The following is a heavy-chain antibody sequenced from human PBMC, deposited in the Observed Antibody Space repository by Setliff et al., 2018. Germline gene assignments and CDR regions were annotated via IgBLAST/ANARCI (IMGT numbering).Heavy chain of an antibody. CDR2: VYYSGYT. Sequence: PSETLSLTCNVSGGSVSSTSHCWGWIRQPPGKGMEWIGSVYYSGYTYYNPSLQSRVTISVDMSKNQFSLKLTSVTAADTAVYYCARVDFTMIQGVLGLWGQGTLVTVSS. D-gene: IGHD3-10*01. J-gene: IGHJ1*01. CDR3: ARVDFTMIQGVLGL. CDR1: GGSVSSTSHC. V-gene: IGHV4-39*07.